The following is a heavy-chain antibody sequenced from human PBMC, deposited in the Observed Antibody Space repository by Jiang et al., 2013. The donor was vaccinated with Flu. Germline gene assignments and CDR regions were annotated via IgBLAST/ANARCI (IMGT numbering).Heavy chain of an antibody. V-gene: IGHV3-23*01. D-gene: IGHD3-22*01. CDR3: AKDRDITYYHDSYGYPYWYFDL. Sequence: VQLLESGGALVQPGGSLRLSCAASGFTFSDNAMIWVRQAPGKGFEWVSTISGNAARTFYADSVKGRFTISRDNSKDTLYLQMNSLRAEDTALYFCAKDRDITYYHDSYGYPYWYFDLWGRGTLVTVSS. J-gene: IGHJ2*01. CDR1: GFTFSDNA. CDR2: ISGNAART.